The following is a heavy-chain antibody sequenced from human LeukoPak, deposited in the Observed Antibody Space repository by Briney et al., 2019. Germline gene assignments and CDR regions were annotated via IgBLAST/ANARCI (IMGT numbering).Heavy chain of an antibody. J-gene: IGHJ4*02. CDR2: TDSSSKWYY. CDR3: TRGLFATGFDS. CDR1: GDSVSINSVA. Sequence: SPTLSLTYAISGDSVSINSVAGGWVRQSPSRVVGWLVRTDSSSKWYYDDAVSVKSRITVSPATPNNQFSLQLISVTPEDTAVYYCTRGLFATGFDSWGQGTLVTVST. V-gene: IGHV6-1*01. D-gene: IGHD2-8*01.